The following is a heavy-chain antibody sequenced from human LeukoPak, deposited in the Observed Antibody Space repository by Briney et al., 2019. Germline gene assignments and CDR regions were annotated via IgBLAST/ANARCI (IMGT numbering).Heavy chain of an antibody. CDR3: ASNLGYSYGLRLC. CDR1: GFTFSSYW. J-gene: IGHJ4*02. D-gene: IGHD5-18*01. Sequence: GGSLRLSCAASGFTFSSYWMSWVRQAPGKGLEWVANIKQDGSEKYYVDSVKGRFTISRDNAKNSLYLQMNSLRAEDTAVYYCASNLGYSYGLRLCWGQGTLVTVSS. CDR2: IKQDGSEK. V-gene: IGHV3-7*01.